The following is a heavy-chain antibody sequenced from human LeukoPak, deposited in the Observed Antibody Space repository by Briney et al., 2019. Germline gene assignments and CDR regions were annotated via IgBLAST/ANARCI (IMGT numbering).Heavy chain of an antibody. CDR2: IIPIFGTA. J-gene: IGHJ3*02. Sequence: SVKVSCKASGGTFSSYAISWVRQAPGQGLEWMGGIIPIFGTANYSQKFQGRVTITADESTSTAYMELSSLRSEDTAVYYCARLYIAAAGIDAFDIWGQGTMVTVSS. V-gene: IGHV1-69*13. D-gene: IGHD6-13*01. CDR3: ARLYIAAAGIDAFDI. CDR1: GGTFSSYA.